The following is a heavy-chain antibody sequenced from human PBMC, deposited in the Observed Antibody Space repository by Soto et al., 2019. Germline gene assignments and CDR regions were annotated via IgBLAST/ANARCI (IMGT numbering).Heavy chain of an antibody. CDR1: GFTFSGSA. D-gene: IGHD3-10*01. CDR3: TRLEVKVLLCFGEMATASEDNAFDI. Sequence: LRLSCAASGFTFSGSAMHRVRQASGKGLEWVGRIRSKANSYATAYAASVKGRFTISRDDSKNTAYLKMNSLKTEDTAVYYCTRLEVKVLLCFGEMATASEDNAFDIWGQGTMVTVSS. J-gene: IGHJ3*02. V-gene: IGHV3-73*01. CDR2: IRSKANSYAT.